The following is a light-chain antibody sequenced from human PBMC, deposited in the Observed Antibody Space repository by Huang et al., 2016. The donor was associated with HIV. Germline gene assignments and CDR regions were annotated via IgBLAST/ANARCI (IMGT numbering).Light chain of an antibody. CDR1: QNINGH. V-gene: IGKV1-39*01. CDR2: ATS. Sequence: EIQMTQSPSSLSASVGDRVTITCRTSQNINGHLNWYQQRPGKAPKLLLYATSSLHTGVPSRFSGSGSGTHCTLTISSLQSEDFATYYCQQSSTPPSTFGQGTKLEIK. J-gene: IGKJ2*01. CDR3: QQSSTPPST.